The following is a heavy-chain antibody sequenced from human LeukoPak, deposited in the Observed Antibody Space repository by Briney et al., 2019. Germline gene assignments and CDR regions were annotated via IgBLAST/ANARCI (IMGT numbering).Heavy chain of an antibody. V-gene: IGHV1-8*01. D-gene: IGHD2-15*01. Sequence: ASVKVPCKASGYTFTSYDINWVRQATGQGLEWMGWMNPNSGNTGYAQKFQGRVTMTRNTSISTAYMELSSLRSEDTAVYYCARGFSRARISRGSPRYYYYGMDVWGQGTTVTVSS. J-gene: IGHJ6*02. CDR3: ARGFSRARISRGSPRYYYYGMDV. CDR1: GYTFTSYD. CDR2: MNPNSGNT.